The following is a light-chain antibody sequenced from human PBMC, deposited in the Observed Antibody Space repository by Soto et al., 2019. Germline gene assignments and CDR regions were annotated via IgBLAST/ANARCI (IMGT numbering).Light chain of an antibody. V-gene: IGKV3-11*01. CDR2: LAS. J-gene: IGKJ1*01. CDR3: HQRQSWPRT. Sequence: EIVLTQSPAXLSSFPGDRVTLSCRASXAVNXRLAWYQHKPGQAPRLLIYLASNRAAGVPARFSGSGSGTDFTLTISNVEPEDFAVYYCHQRQSWPRTFGQGTTVDIK. CDR1: XAVNXR.